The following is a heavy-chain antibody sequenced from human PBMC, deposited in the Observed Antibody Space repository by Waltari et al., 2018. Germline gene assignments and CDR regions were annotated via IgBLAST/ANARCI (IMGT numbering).Heavy chain of an antibody. Sequence: QVQLVQSGAEVKKPGASVKVSCKASGYTFTGYYMHWVRQAPGQGLEWMGWINPNSGGTSYAQKFQGRVTMTRDTSISTAYMELSRLRSDDTAVYYCAREEDFWSGWGYNWFDPWGQGTLVTVSS. CDR2: INPNSGGT. D-gene: IGHD3-3*01. V-gene: IGHV1-2*02. CDR3: AREEDFWSGWGYNWFDP. J-gene: IGHJ5*02. CDR1: GYTFTGYY.